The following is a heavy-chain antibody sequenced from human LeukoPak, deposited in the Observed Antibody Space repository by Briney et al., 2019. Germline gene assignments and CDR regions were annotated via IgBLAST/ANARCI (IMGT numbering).Heavy chain of an antibody. CDR2: INHSGST. D-gene: IGHD3-10*01. V-gene: IGHV4-34*01. J-gene: IGHJ4*02. CDR3: ARNRAYYYGSGSRTYFDY. Sequence: SETLSLTCAVYGGSFSGYYWSWIRQPPGKGLEWIGEINHSGSTNYNPSLKSRVTISVDTSKNQFSLKLSSVTAADTAVYYCARNRAYYYGSGSRTYFDYWGQGTLVTVSS. CDR1: GGSFSGYY.